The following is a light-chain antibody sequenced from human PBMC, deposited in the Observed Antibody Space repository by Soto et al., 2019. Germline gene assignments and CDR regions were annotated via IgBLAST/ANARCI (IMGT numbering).Light chain of an antibody. Sequence: EIVLTQSPVTLSLSPGERATLSCRASQSVSSSYLAWYQQKPGQAPRLLIYGASSRATGIPDRFSGSGSGTDFTLTISRLEPEDFAVYYCQQYSSSTITFGQGTRLEIK. CDR1: QSVSSSY. V-gene: IGKV3-20*01. J-gene: IGKJ5*01. CDR3: QQYSSSTIT. CDR2: GAS.